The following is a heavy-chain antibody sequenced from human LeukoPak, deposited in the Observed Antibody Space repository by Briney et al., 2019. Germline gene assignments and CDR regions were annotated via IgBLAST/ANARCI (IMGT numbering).Heavy chain of an antibody. J-gene: IGHJ4*02. V-gene: IGHV1-69*13. CDR1: GGTFSSYA. D-gene: IGHD3-22*01. CDR2: IIPIFGTA. Sequence: GASVKVSCKASGGTFSSYAISWVRQAPGQGLEWMGGIIPIFGTANYAQKFQGGVTITADESTSTAYMELSSLRSEDTAVYYCAKSQYYYDSSGYYHDYWGQGTLVTVSS. CDR3: AKSQYYYDSSGYYHDY.